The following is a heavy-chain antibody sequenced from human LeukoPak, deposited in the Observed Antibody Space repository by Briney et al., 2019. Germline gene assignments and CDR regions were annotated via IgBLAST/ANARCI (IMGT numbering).Heavy chain of an antibody. D-gene: IGHD6-6*01. CDR1: GGSISSYY. V-gene: IGHV4-4*07. Sequence: WETLSLTCTVSGGSISSYYWSWIRQPAGKGLEWTGRIYTSGSTNYNPSLKSRGTMSVDTSKNQFSLRLTSVTAADTAVYYCARGSRSSLSADFDFWAQSNLVPVSS. J-gene: IGHJ4*02. CDR3: ARGSRSSLSADFDF. CDR2: IYTSGST.